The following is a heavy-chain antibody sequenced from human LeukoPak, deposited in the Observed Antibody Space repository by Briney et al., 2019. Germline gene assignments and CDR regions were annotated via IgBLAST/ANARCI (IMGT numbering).Heavy chain of an antibody. CDR1: GGSITSSNYY. J-gene: IGHJ4*02. CDR2: IYYSGST. CDR3: ARQESYYDSSGLFDY. Sequence: SETLSLTCTFSGGSITSSNYYWAWIRQPPGKGLEWIGSIYYSGSTYYNPSLKSRVTISVDTSKNQFSLKLSSVTAADTAVYYCARQESYYDSSGLFDYWGQGTLVTVSS. V-gene: IGHV4-39*01. D-gene: IGHD3-22*01.